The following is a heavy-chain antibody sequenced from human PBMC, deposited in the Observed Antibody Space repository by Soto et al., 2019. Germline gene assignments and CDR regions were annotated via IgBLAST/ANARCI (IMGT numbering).Heavy chain of an antibody. D-gene: IGHD6-19*01. CDR2: ISTNNGNT. Sequence: QVQLVQSGAEVKKPGASVKVSCKASGYTFSNYDISRVRPAPGQGLEWMGWISTNNGNTDHAQRLQGRVTMDTDTPTTTAYMELRSLRSDVTHVYYCERVTIAVAGWAFGYWGQGTLVTVSS. CDR3: ERVTIAVAGWAFGY. V-gene: IGHV1-18*04. CDR1: GYTFSNYD. J-gene: IGHJ4*02.